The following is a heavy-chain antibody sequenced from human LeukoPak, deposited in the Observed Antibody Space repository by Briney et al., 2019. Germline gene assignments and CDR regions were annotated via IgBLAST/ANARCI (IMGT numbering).Heavy chain of an antibody. V-gene: IGHV4-4*07. CDR3: ARVNAAALPED. D-gene: IGHD6-13*01. CDR1: GGSISSYH. CDR2: IYTSGST. J-gene: IGHJ4*02. Sequence: SETLSLTCTVSGGSISSYHWSWIRQPAGKGLEWIGRIYTSGSTNYNPSLKSRVTMSIDTSKSQFSLKLNSVTAADTAVYYCARVNAAALPEDWGQGTLVTVSS.